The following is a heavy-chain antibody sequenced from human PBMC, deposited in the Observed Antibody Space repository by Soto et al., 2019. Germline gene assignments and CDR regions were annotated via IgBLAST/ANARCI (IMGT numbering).Heavy chain of an antibody. V-gene: IGHV4-59*08. CDR2: TYYSGST. D-gene: IGHD4-4*01. CDR3: SSHTNRNYGLFYYDY. Sequence: SETLSLTCTVSGGSVSSYYWSWIRQSPGKGLEWIGYTYYSGSTKYKPSLKSRVTMSVDTSKNQFSLKVSSATAADTAVYYCSSHTNRNYGLFYYDYWGVGALVTVSS. CDR1: GGSVSSYY. J-gene: IGHJ4*02.